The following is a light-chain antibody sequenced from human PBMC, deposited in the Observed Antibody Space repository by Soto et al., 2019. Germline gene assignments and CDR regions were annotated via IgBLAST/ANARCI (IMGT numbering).Light chain of an antibody. CDR3: QQYYGWPPWYT. V-gene: IGKV3-15*01. J-gene: IGKJ2*01. CDR2: GAS. CDR1: ETVLKK. Sequence: DTVLTQSPVTLSVSPGDSAIFYCRASETVLKKLAWYQQKPGQPPRLLIYGASIRATGIPDRFAGDGSGTDFTLTINSLQSEDFGLYYCQQYYGWPPWYTFGQGTQLEI.